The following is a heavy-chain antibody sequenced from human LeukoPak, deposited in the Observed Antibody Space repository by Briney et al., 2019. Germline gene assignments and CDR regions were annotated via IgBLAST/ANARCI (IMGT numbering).Heavy chain of an antibody. CDR2: ISAYNGNT. CDR1: GYTFTSYG. Sequence: ASVKVSCKASGYTFTSYGISWVRQAPGQGLEWMGWISAYNGNTNYAQKLQGRVTMTTDTSTSTAYMELRSLRSDDTAVYYCARWCSSTSCYSGVAYWGQGTLVTVSS. J-gene: IGHJ4*02. D-gene: IGHD2-2*01. CDR3: ARWCSSTSCYSGVAY. V-gene: IGHV1-18*01.